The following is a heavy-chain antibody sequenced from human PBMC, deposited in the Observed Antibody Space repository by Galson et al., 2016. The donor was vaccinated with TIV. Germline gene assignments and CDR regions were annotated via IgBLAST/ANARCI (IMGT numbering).Heavy chain of an antibody. CDR1: GYRFTNKW. J-gene: IGHJ4*02. V-gene: IGHV5-10-1*01. CDR2: IDPSASYT. D-gene: IGHD5-18*01. CDR3: AIEPIVTPETIDY. Sequence: QSGAEVKKPGESLRISCRASGYRFTNKWVAWVRQRPGKGLEWMGRIDPSASYTNYSPSFQGHVTISVDRSTNTAYLEWNSLRTSDTAMYFCAIEPIVTPETIDYWGQGTLVTVSS.